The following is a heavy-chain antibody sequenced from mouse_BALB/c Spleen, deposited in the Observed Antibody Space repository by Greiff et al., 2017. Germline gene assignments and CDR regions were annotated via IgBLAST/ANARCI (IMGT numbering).Heavy chain of an antibody. CDR2: IRSKSNNYAT. J-gene: IGHJ3*01. Sequence: EVQLVESGGGLVQPKGSLKLSCAASGFTFNTYAMNWVRQAPGKGLEWVARIRSKSNNYATYYADSVKDRFTISRDDSQSMLYLQMNNLKTEDTAMYYCVRRDGPYWGQGTLVTVSA. CDR3: VRRDGPY. D-gene: IGHD2-3*01. V-gene: IGHV10-1*02. CDR1: GFTFNTYA.